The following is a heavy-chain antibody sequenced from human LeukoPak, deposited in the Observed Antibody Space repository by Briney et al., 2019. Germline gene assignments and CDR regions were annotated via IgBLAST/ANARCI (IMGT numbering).Heavy chain of an antibody. CDR3: AKGNSKGSGSYHAFDI. CDR2: ISYDGSNK. J-gene: IGHJ3*02. Sequence: GGSLRLSCAASGFTFSSYGMHWVRQAPGKGLEWVAVISYDGSNKYYADSVKGRFTISRDNSKNTLYLQMNSLRAEDTAVYYCAKGNSKGSGSYHAFDIWGQGTMVTVSS. CDR1: GFTFSSYG. D-gene: IGHD3-10*01. V-gene: IGHV3-30*18.